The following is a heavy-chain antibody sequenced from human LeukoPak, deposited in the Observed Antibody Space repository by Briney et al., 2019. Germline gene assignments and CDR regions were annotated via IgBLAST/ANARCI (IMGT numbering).Heavy chain of an antibody. V-gene: IGHV3-15*01. J-gene: IGHJ4*02. CDR1: GFTFNNAW. D-gene: IGHD3-10*01. CDR3: TTGAIAGSGSYYFGYYDY. CDR2: IKSKTDGGTI. Sequence: PGGSLRLSCAASGFTFNNAWMSWVRQAPGKGLERVGCIKSKTDGGTIDYAAPVKGRFTIPRDDSEDTLYLQMNSLKTEDTAVYYCTTGAIAGSGSYYFGYYDYWGLGTLVAVSS.